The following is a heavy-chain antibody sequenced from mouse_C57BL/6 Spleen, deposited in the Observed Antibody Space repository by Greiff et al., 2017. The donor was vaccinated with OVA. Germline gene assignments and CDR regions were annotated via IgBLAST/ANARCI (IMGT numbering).Heavy chain of an antibody. CDR3: ARDGSSGFAY. CDR2: ISYSGST. V-gene: IGHV3-1*01. Sequence: DVQLQESGPGMVKPSQSLSLTCTVTGYSITSGYDWHWIRHFPGNKLEWMGYISYSGSTNSNPSLKSRISITHDTSKNHFFLKLNSVTTEDTATYYCARDGSSGFAYWGQGTLVTVSA. D-gene: IGHD1-1*01. CDR1: GYSITSGYD. J-gene: IGHJ3*01.